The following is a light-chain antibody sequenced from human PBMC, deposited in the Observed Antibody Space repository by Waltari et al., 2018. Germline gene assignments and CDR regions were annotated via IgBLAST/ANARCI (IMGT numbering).Light chain of an antibody. CDR3: NSYAGSSSWV. V-gene: IGLV2-14*01. CDR1: SSDVGFYNH. J-gene: IGLJ3*02. CDR2: DVS. Sequence: QSALTQPASVSGSPGQSITTSCTGTSSDVGFYNHVSWYQQHPGKAPKLMIYDVSERPSGVSNRFSGSKSGNTASLTISGLQAEDEADYYCNSYAGSSSWVFGGGTKLTVL.